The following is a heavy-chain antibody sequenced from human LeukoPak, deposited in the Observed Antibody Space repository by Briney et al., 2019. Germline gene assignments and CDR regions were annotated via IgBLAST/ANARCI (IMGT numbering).Heavy chain of an antibody. Sequence: PGGSLRLSCAASGFTFSSYGMHWVRQAPGKGLEWVAVISYDGSNKYYADPVKGRFTISRDNSKNTLYLQMNSLRAEDTAVYYCAKDRIAAGLDYWGQGTLVTVSS. J-gene: IGHJ4*02. CDR1: GFTFSSYG. CDR3: AKDRIAAGLDY. CDR2: ISYDGSNK. V-gene: IGHV3-30*18. D-gene: IGHD6-6*01.